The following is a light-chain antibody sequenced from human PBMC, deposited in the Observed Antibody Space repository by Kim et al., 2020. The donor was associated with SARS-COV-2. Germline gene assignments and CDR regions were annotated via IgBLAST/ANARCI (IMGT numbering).Light chain of an antibody. CDR3: CSYIGTSTYV. CDR2: DVT. CDR1: SSDVGGYNY. J-gene: IGLJ1*01. V-gene: IGLV2-14*04. Sequence: GQSITISCPGTSSDVGGYNYVSWYQQHPGEVPKVMIYDVTKRPSGVSNRFSGSKSGNTASLTISGLQTEDEADYYCCSYIGTSTYVFGTGTQLTVL.